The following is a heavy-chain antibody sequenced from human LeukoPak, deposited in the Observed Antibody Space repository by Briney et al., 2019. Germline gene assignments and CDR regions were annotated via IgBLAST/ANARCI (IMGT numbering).Heavy chain of an antibody. CDR1: GYTFTSYD. Sequence: ASVKVSCKASGYTFTSYDINWVRQAPGQGLEWMGGIIPIFGTANYAQKFQGRVTITADESTSTAYMELSSLRSEDTAVYYCALTVDAAMTFNWFDPWGQGTLVTVSS. V-gene: IGHV1-69*13. J-gene: IGHJ5*02. D-gene: IGHD5-18*01. CDR2: IIPIFGTA. CDR3: ALTVDAAMTFNWFDP.